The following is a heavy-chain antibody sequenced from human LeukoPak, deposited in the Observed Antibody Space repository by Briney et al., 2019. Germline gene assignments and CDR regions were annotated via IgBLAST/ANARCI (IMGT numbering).Heavy chain of an antibody. J-gene: IGHJ6*01. CDR3: GRFRGAGTRYYYYYGMDV. CDR2: IYYSGST. D-gene: IGHD6-13*01. Sequence: SETLSLTCTVSGGSISSYYWSWIRQPPGKGLEWIGYIYYSGSTNYNPSLKSRVTISVDTSKNQFSLKLSSVTAADTAVYYCGRFRGAGTRYYYYYGMDVWGPGT. CDR1: GGSISSYY. V-gene: IGHV4-59*01.